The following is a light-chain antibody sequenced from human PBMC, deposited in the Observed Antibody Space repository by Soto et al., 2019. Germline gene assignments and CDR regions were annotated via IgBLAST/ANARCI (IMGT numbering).Light chain of an antibody. CDR1: QSIGRF. CDR3: QQYSSHALLT. Sequence: DIQMTQSPSTLSGSVGDTVTVTWRASQSIGRFLAWYQQKPGKAPKLLSFDASTLENGVPARFSGSRSAPEFTLPISSLQPPDFATYYCQQYSSHALLTFGGGTQVDIK. J-gene: IGKJ4*01. CDR2: DAS. V-gene: IGKV1-5*01.